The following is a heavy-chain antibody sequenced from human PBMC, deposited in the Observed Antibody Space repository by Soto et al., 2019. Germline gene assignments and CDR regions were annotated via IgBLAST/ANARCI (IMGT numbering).Heavy chain of an antibody. CDR2: IYNSGST. D-gene: IGHD2-15*01. CDR1: GGSISIYY. Sequence: SETLSLTCTVSGGSISIYYWSWIRQPPGKGLEWIGNIYNSGSTNYNPSLKSRVTVSVDTSRHQFSLKLSSVTAADTAMYYCASLYCSGDSCYWDYWGQGTLVTVST. J-gene: IGHJ4*02. V-gene: IGHV4-59*01. CDR3: ASLYCSGDSCYWDY.